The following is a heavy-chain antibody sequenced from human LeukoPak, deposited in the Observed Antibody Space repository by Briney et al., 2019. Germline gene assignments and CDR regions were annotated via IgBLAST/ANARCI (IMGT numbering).Heavy chain of an antibody. CDR2: INHSGST. CDR3: ARGTPYYDFWSGYLYGMDV. J-gene: IGHJ6*02. CDR1: GGSFSGYY. D-gene: IGHD3-3*01. Sequence: SETLSLTCAVYGGSFSGYYWSWIRQPPGKGLEWIGEINHSGSTNYNPSLKSRVTISVDTSKNQFSLKLSSVTAADTAVYYCARGTPYYDFWSGYLYGMDVWGQGTTVTVSS. V-gene: IGHV4-34*01.